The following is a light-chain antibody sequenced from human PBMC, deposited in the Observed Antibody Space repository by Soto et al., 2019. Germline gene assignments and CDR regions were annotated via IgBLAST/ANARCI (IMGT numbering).Light chain of an antibody. CDR1: SSDVGSYNR. V-gene: IGLV2-18*02. CDR3: SSYTSSGTWV. CDR2: QVS. Sequence: QSALTQPPSVSGSPGQSVTISCTGTSSDVGSYNRVSWYQQPPGTAPKLMTCQVSNRPSGVPDRFSGSKSGNTASLTISGLQAEDEADYYCSSYTSSGTWVFGGGTKLTVI. J-gene: IGLJ3*02.